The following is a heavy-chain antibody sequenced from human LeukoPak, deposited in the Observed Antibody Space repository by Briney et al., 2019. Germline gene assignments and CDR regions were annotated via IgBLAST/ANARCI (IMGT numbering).Heavy chain of an antibody. CDR1: GFTFDDFS. CDR2: ISSSSSYI. CDR3: ARDAGGDGYNY. Sequence: GGSLRLSCAASGFTFDDFSMHWVRQAPGKGLEWVSSISSSSSYIYYADSVKGRFTISRDNAKNSLYLQMNSLRAEDTAVYYCARDAGGDGYNYWGQGTLVTVSS. V-gene: IGHV3-21*04. D-gene: IGHD5-24*01. J-gene: IGHJ4*02.